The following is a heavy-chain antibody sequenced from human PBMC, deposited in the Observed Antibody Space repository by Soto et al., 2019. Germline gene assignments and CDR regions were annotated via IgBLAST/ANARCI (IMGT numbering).Heavy chain of an antibody. CDR2: IDPSDSYT. CDR1: GYSFTSYW. D-gene: IGHD4-4*01. J-gene: IGHJ6*02. V-gene: IGHV5-10-1*01. CDR3: VRHVLNRVTSNYDMDV. Sequence: PGESLKISCKGSGYSFTSYWISWVRQMPGKGLEWMGRIDPSDSYTNYSPSFQGHVTISADKSISTAYLQWSSLKASDTAMYYCVRHVLNRVTSNYDMDVRGQATTVTVSS.